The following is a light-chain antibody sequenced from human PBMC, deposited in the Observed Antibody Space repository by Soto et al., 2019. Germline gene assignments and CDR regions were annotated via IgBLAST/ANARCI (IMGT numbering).Light chain of an antibody. CDR1: QGIGNF. CDR2: AAS. J-gene: IGKJ4*01. CDR3: HRYNSVPLT. Sequence: DIEMTQSPSSLSASLGXTVTITCRASQGIGNFLAWYQQKPGDVPKLLIYAASTVQSGGPSRFSGSGSGTDFTLTISSLQPEDVATYFCHRYNSVPLTFGGGTKVDIK. V-gene: IGKV1-27*01.